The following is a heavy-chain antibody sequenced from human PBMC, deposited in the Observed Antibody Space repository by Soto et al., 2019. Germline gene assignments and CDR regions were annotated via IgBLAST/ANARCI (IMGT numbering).Heavy chain of an antibody. V-gene: IGHV1-46*03. Sequence: ASVKVSCKASGYIFTSYYIHWVRQAPGQGLEWMGIINPSGGSTSYAQKFQGRVTMTRDTSTSTVYMELSSLRSEDTAVYYCARDLKPVYYDSSGYPRAFDYWGQGTLVTVSS. D-gene: IGHD3-22*01. J-gene: IGHJ4*02. CDR1: GYIFTSYY. CDR3: ARDLKPVYYDSSGYPRAFDY. CDR2: INPSGGST.